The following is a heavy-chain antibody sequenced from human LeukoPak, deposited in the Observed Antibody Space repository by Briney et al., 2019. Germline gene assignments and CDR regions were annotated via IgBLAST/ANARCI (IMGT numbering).Heavy chain of an antibody. V-gene: IGHV1-8*03. CDR2: MNPNSGNT. J-gene: IGHJ4*02. Sequence: ASVKVSCKASGYTFTSYDINWVRQATGQGLEGMGWMNPNSGNTGYAQKFQGRVTITRNTSISTTYMELSSLRSEDTAVYYCARGRDSGYDYYFDYWGQGTLVTVSS. CDR1: GYTFTSYD. D-gene: IGHD5-12*01. CDR3: ARGRDSGYDYYFDY.